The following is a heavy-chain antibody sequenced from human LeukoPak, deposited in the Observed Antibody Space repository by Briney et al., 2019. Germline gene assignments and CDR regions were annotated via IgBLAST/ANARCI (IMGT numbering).Heavy chain of an antibody. CDR3: VGYYYDSGGWDAFDI. J-gene: IGHJ3*02. CDR1: GFTFSSYW. Sequence: GGSLRLSCAASGFTFSSYWMHWVRQAPGKGLVWVSRINSDGSSTSYADSVKGRFTTSRDNAKNTLYLQMNSLRAEDTAVYYCVGYYYDSGGWDAFDIWGQGTMVTVSS. V-gene: IGHV3-74*01. D-gene: IGHD3-22*01. CDR2: INSDGSST.